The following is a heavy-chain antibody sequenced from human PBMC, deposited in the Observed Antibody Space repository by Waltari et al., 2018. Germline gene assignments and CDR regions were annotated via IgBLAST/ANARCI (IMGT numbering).Heavy chain of an antibody. V-gene: IGHV4-59*01. CDR2: IYYTGST. J-gene: IGHJ5*02. CDR3: ARGGGGDWEWFDP. Sequence: QVQLQESGPSLLKPSETLSLICTVSGGSISGFYWSWVRQPPGKGLDWSGYIYYTGSTNFHPSLKSRLTMSVDASKNQFSLKLSSVTAADTAFYYCARGGGGDWEWFDPWGQGTLVTVSS. CDR1: GGSISGFY. D-gene: IGHD2-21*02.